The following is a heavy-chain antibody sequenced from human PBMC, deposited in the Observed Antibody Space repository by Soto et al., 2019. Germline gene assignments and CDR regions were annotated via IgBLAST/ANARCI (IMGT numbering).Heavy chain of an antibody. V-gene: IGHV4-39*01. J-gene: IGHJ4*02. CDR3: TRRVRSTGLLDY. CDR2: VYYTGST. CDR1: GNSISGTSSF. Sequence: QLQLRESGPGLVKPSETLSLTCTVSGNSISGTSSFWAWIRQPPGKNLEWIGSVYYTGSTYYNSSLKSRVSISIDTSKNQFSLSLNSVTAADTAVYYCTRRVRSTGLLDYWGQGALVTVS. D-gene: IGHD4-4*01.